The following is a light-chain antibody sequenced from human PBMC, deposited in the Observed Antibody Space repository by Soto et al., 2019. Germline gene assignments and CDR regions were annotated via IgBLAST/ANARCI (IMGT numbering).Light chain of an antibody. V-gene: IGLV2-11*01. CDR1: SSDVGGYNY. CDR2: GVT. Sequence: QSALTQPRSVSGSPGQSVTISCTGTSSDVGGYNYVSWYQQYPGKAPKLMIYGVTNRPSGVSNRFSGSKTGNTASLTISGLQAEDEADYYCFSHRGGDSHVFGTGTKVTVL. CDR3: FSHRGGDSHV. J-gene: IGLJ1*01.